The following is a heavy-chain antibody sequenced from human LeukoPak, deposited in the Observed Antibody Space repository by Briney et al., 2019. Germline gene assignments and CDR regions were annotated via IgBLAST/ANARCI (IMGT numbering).Heavy chain of an antibody. Sequence: SETLSLTCAVYGGSFSGYYWSWIRQPPGKGLEWIGEINHSGSTNYNPSLKSRVTISVDTSKNQFSLKLSSVTAADTAVYYCASRITVIDAFDIWGQGTMVTVSS. V-gene: IGHV4-34*01. CDR1: GGSFSGYY. CDR2: INHSGST. CDR3: ASRITVIDAFDI. J-gene: IGHJ3*02. D-gene: IGHD4-17*01.